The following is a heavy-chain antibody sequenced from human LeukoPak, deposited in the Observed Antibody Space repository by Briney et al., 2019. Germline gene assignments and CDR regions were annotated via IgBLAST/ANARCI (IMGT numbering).Heavy chain of an antibody. D-gene: IGHD3-3*01. J-gene: IGHJ4*02. V-gene: IGHV3-20*04. CDR3: ARERSYDFWSGAFDY. CDR1: GFTFDDYG. CDR2: INWNGGST. Sequence: PGGSLRLSCAASGFTFDDYGMSWVRQAPGKGLEWGSGINWNGGSTGYADSVKGRFTISRDNAKNSLYLQMNSLRAEDTALYYCARERSYDFWSGAFDYWGQGTLVTVSS.